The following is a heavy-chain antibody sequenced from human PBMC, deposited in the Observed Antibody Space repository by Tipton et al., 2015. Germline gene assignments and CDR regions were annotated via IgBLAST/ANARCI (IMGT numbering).Heavy chain of an antibody. V-gene: IGHV4-59*01. CDR3: ARARGRHGGLFDS. CDR1: GASLSNYY. CDR2: IYSSGST. D-gene: IGHD4-23*01. J-gene: IGHJ4*02. Sequence: TLSLTCTVSGASLSNYYWNWIRQPPGKGLEWIGYIYSSGSTNYAPSLESRVSMSVDTSKTQFSLEMRSVTATDTAVYYCARARGRHGGLFDSWGQGTLVTVSS.